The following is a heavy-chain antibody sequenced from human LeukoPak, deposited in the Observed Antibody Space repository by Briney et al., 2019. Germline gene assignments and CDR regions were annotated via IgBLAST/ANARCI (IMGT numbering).Heavy chain of an antibody. J-gene: IGHJ4*02. D-gene: IGHD3-22*01. Sequence: ASVKVSCEASGYTFTSYAMNWVRQAPGQGLEWMGWINTNTGNPTYAQGFTGRFVSSLDTSVSTAYLQISSLKAEDTAVYYCARWDYDSSGYALYYFDYWGQGTLVTVSS. CDR3: ARWDYDSSGYALYYFDY. CDR1: GYTFTSYA. V-gene: IGHV7-4-1*02. CDR2: INTNTGNP.